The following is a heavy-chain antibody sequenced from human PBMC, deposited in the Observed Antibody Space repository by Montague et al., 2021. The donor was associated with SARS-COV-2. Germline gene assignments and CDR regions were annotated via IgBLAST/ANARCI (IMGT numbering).Heavy chain of an antibody. CDR1: GFTFSNYA. CDR2: IFGSGSST. D-gene: IGHD3-10*01. Sequence: SRRLSLSASGFTFSNYAMTWVRQAPGKGLEWVSAIFGSGSSTYYADSVKGRFTISRDNSKNTLYLQINSLRAEDTAIYYCAKDASMVRAAIVWYFDLWGRGTPVTVSS. CDR3: AKDASMVRAAIVWYFDL. V-gene: IGHV3-23*03. J-gene: IGHJ2*01.